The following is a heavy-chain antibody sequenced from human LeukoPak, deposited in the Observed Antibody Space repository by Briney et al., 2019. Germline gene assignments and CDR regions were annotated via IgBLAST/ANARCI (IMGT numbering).Heavy chain of an antibody. D-gene: IGHD6-13*01. CDR1: QFIFSNYA. CDR3: AKGGRHIPAAYDY. CDR2: ISGSGGST. J-gene: IGHJ4*02. V-gene: IGHV3-23*01. Sequence: GGSLRLSCAASQFIFSNYAMSWVRQAPGKGLEWVSTISGSGGSTYYADSVKGRFTISRDNSKNTLSLQMEGLRAGDTAVYFCAKGGRHIPAAYDYWGQGALVTVSS.